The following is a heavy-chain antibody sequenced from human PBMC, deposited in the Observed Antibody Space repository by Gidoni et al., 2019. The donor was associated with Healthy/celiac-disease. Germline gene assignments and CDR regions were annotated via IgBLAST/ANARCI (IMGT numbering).Heavy chain of an antibody. CDR3: AAHEQWLDLFDY. D-gene: IGHD6-19*01. Sequence: QVQLQASGPGLVKPPETLSLTCTVSGGSISSYSWSWIRQPAGNGLAWIGRIFTSGSTNYNPPLKSRVTMSVDTSKNQCSLKLSSVTAADTAVYYCAAHEQWLDLFDYWGQGTLVTVSS. V-gene: IGHV4-4*07. J-gene: IGHJ4*02. CDR1: GGSISSYS. CDR2: IFTSGST.